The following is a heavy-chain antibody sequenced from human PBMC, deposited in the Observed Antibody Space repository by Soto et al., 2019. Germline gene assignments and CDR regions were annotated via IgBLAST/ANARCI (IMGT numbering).Heavy chain of an antibody. CDR2: VIPMFLKS. Sequence: ASVKVSCKASGGTFDSYAISWVRQAPGQGLEWMGGVIPMFLKSNYAQKFQGRVTITADKSTNTVYMEMNSLKSEDTAVYYCVRGGREMANPPPYLYWGQGTQVTVSS. CDR1: GGTFDSYA. V-gene: IGHV1-69*06. CDR3: VRGGREMANPPPYLY. D-gene: IGHD3-10*01. J-gene: IGHJ4*02.